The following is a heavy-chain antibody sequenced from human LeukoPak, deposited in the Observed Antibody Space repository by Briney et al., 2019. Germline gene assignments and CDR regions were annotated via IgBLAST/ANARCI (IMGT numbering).Heavy chain of an antibody. CDR1: GFTFSSYA. CDR3: AKDPAYYDSSGYYPDY. J-gene: IGHJ4*02. Sequence: GGSLRLSCAAFGFTFSSYAMSRVRQAPGKGLEWVSAISGSGGSTYYADSVKGRFTISRDNSKNTLYLQMNSLRAEDTAVYYCAKDPAYYDSSGYYPDYWGPGTLVTVSS. V-gene: IGHV3-23*01. D-gene: IGHD3-22*01. CDR2: ISGSGGST.